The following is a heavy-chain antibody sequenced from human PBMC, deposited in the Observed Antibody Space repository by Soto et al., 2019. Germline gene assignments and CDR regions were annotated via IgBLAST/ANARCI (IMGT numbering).Heavy chain of an antibody. D-gene: IGHD7-27*01. CDR3: ARGPSGDKVDY. CDR2: IYDGGTT. CDR1: GGSISSAAYC. J-gene: IGHJ4*02. Sequence: QVQLQEPGPRLVSPSQTLSLTCTVSGGSISSAAYCWSWIRQSPDKGLEWIGHIYDGGTTDSSQTLKGLVTKTAYTSETQFSLKLNSVNSADTAVDYCARGPSGDKVDYWGQVIQGTVSS. V-gene: IGHV4-30-4*01.